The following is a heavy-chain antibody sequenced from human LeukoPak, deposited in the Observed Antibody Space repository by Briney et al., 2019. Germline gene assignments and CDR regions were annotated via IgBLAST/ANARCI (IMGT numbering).Heavy chain of an antibody. J-gene: IGHJ4*02. V-gene: IGHV4-38-2*01. D-gene: IGHD5-12*01. CDR3: AILRGAATILRPGYFDY. Sequence: SETLSLTCAVSGYSISSGYYWGWIRQPPGKGLEWIGSIYHSGSTYYNPSLKRRVTISVDTSKNQFSLKLSSVTAADTAVYYCAILRGAATILRPGYFDYWGQGTLVTVSS. CDR2: IYHSGST. CDR1: GYSISSGYY.